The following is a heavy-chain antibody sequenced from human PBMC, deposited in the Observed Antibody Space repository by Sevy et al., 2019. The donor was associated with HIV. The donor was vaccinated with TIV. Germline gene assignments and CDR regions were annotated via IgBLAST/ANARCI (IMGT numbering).Heavy chain of an antibody. CDR3: TRDHIGPTFVFDH. Sequence: GGSLRLSCTASGFTFGDFAMSWFRQAPGEGLEWISFIRSKAYGGTTEYAPSVRGRFIVSRDDSRNIAYLQMNSLRTEDTAVYYCTRDHIGPTFVFDHWGQGTLVTVSS. D-gene: IGHD1-26*01. CDR1: GFTFGDFA. CDR2: IRSKAYGGTT. J-gene: IGHJ4*02. V-gene: IGHV3-49*03.